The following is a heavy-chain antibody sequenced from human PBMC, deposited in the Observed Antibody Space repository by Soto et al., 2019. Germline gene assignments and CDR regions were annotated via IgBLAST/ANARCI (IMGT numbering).Heavy chain of an antibody. V-gene: IGHV3-66*01. D-gene: IGHD3-9*01. CDR1: ACTANSHY. CDR2: IYSDGST. J-gene: IGHJ4*02. CDR3: ATLTKYDILTGFYPC. Sequence: WRSLRLSRAASACTANSHYMSWVSQTPGKGLEWVSVIYSDGSTYYADSVKGRFIISRDNSNNTLYFQMNSLRAEDTAVYYCATLTKYDILTGFYPCWGQGTLVTVSS.